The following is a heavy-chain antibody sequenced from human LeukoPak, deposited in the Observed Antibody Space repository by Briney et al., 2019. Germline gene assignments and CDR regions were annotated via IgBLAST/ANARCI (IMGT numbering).Heavy chain of an antibody. CDR1: GGTLSSYA. D-gene: IGHD2-15*01. J-gene: IGHJ3*02. CDR2: IIPIFGTA. CDR3: ASPQVAHDAFDI. Sequence: ASVKVSCKXSGGTLSSYAISWVRQAPGQGLEWMGRIIPIFGTANYAQKSQGRVTITTDESTGTAYMELSSLRSEDTAVYYCASPQVAHDAFDIWGQGTMVTVSS. V-gene: IGHV1-69*05.